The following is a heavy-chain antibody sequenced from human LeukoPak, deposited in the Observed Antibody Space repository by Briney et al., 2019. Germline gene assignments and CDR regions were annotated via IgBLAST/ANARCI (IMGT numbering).Heavy chain of an antibody. CDR2: ISSAGDSI. Sequence: PGGSLRLSCAASGLTFRGYWMHWVRHAPGKGLVWVSRISSAGDSISYADSVKGRFTISRDNAKSTLYLEMNSLRVEDTAVYYCAREGATVTAAWGTYDHWGQGTLGTVSS. V-gene: IGHV3-74*01. J-gene: IGHJ4*02. CDR1: GLTFRGYW. D-gene: IGHD2-21*02. CDR3: AREGATVTAAWGTYDH.